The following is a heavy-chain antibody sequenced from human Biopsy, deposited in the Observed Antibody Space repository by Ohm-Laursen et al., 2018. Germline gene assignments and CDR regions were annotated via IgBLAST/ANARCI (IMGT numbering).Heavy chain of an antibody. V-gene: IGHV3-23*01. CDR2: ITGVGGVT. D-gene: IGHD2/OR15-2a*01. CDR3: AKWGASMALYHFSGMDV. CDR1: GFTFSSHA. J-gene: IGHJ6*02. Sequence: SLRLSCTASGFTFSSHAMSWVRQAPGKGLEWVSVITGVGGVTYYADPVKGRFTVSRDNSMNTMFLQMNSLRAQDAGTYYCAKWGASMALYHFSGMDVWGQGTTVSVSS.